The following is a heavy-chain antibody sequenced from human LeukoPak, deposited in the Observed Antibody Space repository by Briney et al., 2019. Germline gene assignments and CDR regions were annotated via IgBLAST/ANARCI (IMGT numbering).Heavy chain of an antibody. CDR3: ARQMIRYNWKRIHYFDL. D-gene: IGHD1-20*01. V-gene: IGHV4-39*01. CDR1: GGSISSGDYY. J-gene: IGHJ4*02. Sequence: PETLSLTCTVSGGSISSGDYYWSWIRQPPGKGLEWIGSFYYSGNTYYNPSLQSRVTISVDTSKNQFSLKLKSVTAADTAVYYCARQMIRYNWKRIHYFDLWGQETVVTVSS. CDR2: FYYSGNT.